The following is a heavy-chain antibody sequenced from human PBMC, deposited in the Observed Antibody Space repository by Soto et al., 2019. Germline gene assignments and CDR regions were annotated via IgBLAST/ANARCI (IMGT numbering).Heavy chain of an antibody. CDR3: ARREGYCSSTSCYAY. V-gene: IGHV1-8*01. D-gene: IGHD2-2*01. CDR2: MNPNSVKT. J-gene: IGHJ4*02. CDR1: GYTFTSYD. Sequence: GASVKVSCKASGYTFTSYDINWVRQATGQGLEWMGWMNPNSVKTGYAQKFQGRVTMTRNTSISTAYMELSSLRSEDTAVYYCARREGYCSSTSCYAYWGQGTLVTVSS.